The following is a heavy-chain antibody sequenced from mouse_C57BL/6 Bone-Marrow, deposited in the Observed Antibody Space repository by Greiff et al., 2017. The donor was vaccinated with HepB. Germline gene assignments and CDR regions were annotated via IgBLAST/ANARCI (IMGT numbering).Heavy chain of an antibody. CDR3: ARGAFYYGSSYPRLLAMDY. CDR1: GYTFTDYN. J-gene: IGHJ4*01. CDR2: INPNNGGT. D-gene: IGHD1-1*01. V-gene: IGHV1-18*01. Sequence: EVQLQQSGPELVKPGASVKIPCKASGYTFTDYNMDWVKQSHGKSLEWIGDINPNNGGTIYNQKFKGKATLTVDKSSSTAYMELRSLTSEDTAVYYCARGAFYYGSSYPRLLAMDYWGQGTSVTVSS.